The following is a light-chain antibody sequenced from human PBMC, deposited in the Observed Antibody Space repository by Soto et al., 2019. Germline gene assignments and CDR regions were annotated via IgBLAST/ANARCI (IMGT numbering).Light chain of an antibody. Sequence: EFVLTQSPGTLSLSPGERATLSCRASQSLTNSFIAWYQQRPGQAPRLLIYDTSSRASGIPDRFSGSGSGTDFTLTISRLETEDFAVFYCQQYGTSEIILGQGTRLELK. J-gene: IGKJ5*01. V-gene: IGKV3-20*01. CDR2: DTS. CDR3: QQYGTSEII. CDR1: QSLTNSF.